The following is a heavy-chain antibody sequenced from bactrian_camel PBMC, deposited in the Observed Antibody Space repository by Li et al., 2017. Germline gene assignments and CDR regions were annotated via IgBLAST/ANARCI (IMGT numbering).Heavy chain of an antibody. CDR1: GSYPAGGNMH. V-gene: IGHV3S53*01. J-gene: IGHJ4*01. CDR2: ISPGGKE. CDR3: AVDRPVRLAAPIITFRKIRNCGDTDDLY. Sequence: QVQLVESGGGSVQAGTPLRLGCAASGSYPAGGNMHMGWFRQAPGARCEMVASISPGGKEYYSDLVKGRFAISRDSGENAVRLRMTDLSPRDTAVYFCAVDRPVRLAAPIITFRKIRNCGDTDDLYWGQGTQVTVS. D-gene: IGHD7*01.